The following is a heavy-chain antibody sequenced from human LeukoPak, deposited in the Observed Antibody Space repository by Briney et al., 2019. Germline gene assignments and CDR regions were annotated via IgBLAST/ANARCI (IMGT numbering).Heavy chain of an antibody. J-gene: IGHJ4*02. V-gene: IGHV3-7*05. Sequence: GGSLRLSCAASGFTFSSYGMHWVRQAPGKGLEWVANIKEDGGEKYYVDSVKGRFTISRDNAKNSLFLQMNSLRAEDTAVYYCASAIVLRPGSLDYWGQGTLVTVSS. CDR2: IKEDGGEK. CDR1: GFTFSSYG. CDR3: ASAIVLRPGSLDY. D-gene: IGHD3-22*01.